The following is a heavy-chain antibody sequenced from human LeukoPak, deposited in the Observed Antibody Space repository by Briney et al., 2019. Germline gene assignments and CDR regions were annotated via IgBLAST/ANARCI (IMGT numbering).Heavy chain of an antibody. J-gene: IGHJ5*02. V-gene: IGHV1-46*01. D-gene: IGHD3-3*01. CDR3: ARDLRFLEPARASDP. CDR2: INPSGGST. Sequence: ASVKVSCKASGYTFTSYYMHWVRQAPGQGLEWMGIINPSGGSTSYAQKFQGRVTMTRDTSTSTVYMELSSLRSEDTAVYYCARDLRFLEPARASDPWGQGTLVTVSS. CDR1: GYTFTSYY.